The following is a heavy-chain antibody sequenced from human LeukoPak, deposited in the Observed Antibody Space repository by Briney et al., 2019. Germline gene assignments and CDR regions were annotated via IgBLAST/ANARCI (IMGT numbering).Heavy chain of an antibody. CDR1: GFTFSTYA. CDR3: ARDYYDYVWGTFDY. D-gene: IGHD3-16*01. Sequence: PGRSLRLSCAASGFTFSTYAMHWVRQAPGKGLEWVAVTSYDGSNKYYADSVKGRFTLSRDNSKNTLYLQMNSLRAEDTAVYYCARDYYDYVWGTFDYWGQGTLVTVSS. CDR2: TSYDGSNK. J-gene: IGHJ4*02. V-gene: IGHV3-30*04.